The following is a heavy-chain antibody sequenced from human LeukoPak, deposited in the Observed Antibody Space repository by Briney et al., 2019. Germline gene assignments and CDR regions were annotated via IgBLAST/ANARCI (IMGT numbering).Heavy chain of an antibody. Sequence: GGSLRLSCAPSGFIVSNNYMSWVRQAPGKGLEWVSVIYRGGSTYYADSVKGRFTISRDNSKNTLYLQMNSLRAEDTAVYYCARGKLRFLEWEPVSVDYWGQGTLVTVSS. CDR2: IYRGGST. V-gene: IGHV3-66*01. D-gene: IGHD3-3*01. CDR3: ARGKLRFLEWEPVSVDY. CDR1: GFIVSNNY. J-gene: IGHJ4*02.